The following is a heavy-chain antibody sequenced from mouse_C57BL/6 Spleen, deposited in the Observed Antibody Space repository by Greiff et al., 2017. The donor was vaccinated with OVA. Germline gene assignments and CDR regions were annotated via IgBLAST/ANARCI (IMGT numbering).Heavy chain of an antibody. CDR1: GFNIKDYY. CDR3: TGCYYGSSYGAWFAD. V-gene: IGHV14-1*01. J-gene: IGHJ3*01. CDR2: IDPEDGDT. Sequence: VQLQQSGAELVRPGASVKLSCTASGFNIKDYYMHWVKQRPEQGLEWIGRIDPEDGDTEYAPKFQGKATMTADTSSNTAYLQLSSLTSEDTAVYYCTGCYYGSSYGAWFADWGQGTLVTVSA. D-gene: IGHD1-1*01.